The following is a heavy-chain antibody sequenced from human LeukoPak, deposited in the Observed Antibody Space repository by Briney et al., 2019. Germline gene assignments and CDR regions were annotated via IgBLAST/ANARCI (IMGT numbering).Heavy chain of an antibody. V-gene: IGHV1-2*02. J-gene: IGHJ5*02. CDR1: GFTFTGYY. Sequence: ASVKVSCKTSGFTFTGYYTHWVRQAPGQGLEWMGWINPSSGDTNFAQKFQGRVTMTSDTSISTAHMELSSLRSDDTAMYYCARALGYGSGSYSQPLNWFDPWGQGTLVTVSS. CDR2: INPSSGDT. D-gene: IGHD3-10*01. CDR3: ARALGYGSGSYSQPLNWFDP.